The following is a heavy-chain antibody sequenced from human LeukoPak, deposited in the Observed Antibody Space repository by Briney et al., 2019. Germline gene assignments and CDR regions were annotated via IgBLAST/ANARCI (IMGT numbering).Heavy chain of an antibody. CDR1: GYTFTSYY. D-gene: IGHD5-12*01. J-gene: IGHJ3*02. CDR2: INPSGGNT. CDR3: ARDLFRGYDGTYAFDI. V-gene: IGHV1-46*01. Sequence: ASVKVSCKASGYTFTSYYMHWVRQAPGQGLEWMAIINPSGGNTRYAQKFQGRVTMTRDTSTSTVYMELSSLRSEDTAVYYCARDLFRGYDGTYAFDIWGQGTMVTVSS.